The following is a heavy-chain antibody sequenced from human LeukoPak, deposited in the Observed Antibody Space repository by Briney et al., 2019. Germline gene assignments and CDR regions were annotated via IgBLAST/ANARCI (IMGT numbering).Heavy chain of an antibody. Sequence: GGSLRLSCAASGFTFSSYAMSWVRQAPGKGLEWVSAISGSGGSTYYAASVKGRFTISRDNSKNTLYLQMNSLRAEDTAVYYCAKGDCSSPSFYMAEYFQHWGQGTLVTVSS. D-gene: IGHD2-2*02. CDR2: ISGSGGST. V-gene: IGHV3-23*01. CDR1: GFTFSSYA. CDR3: AKGDCSSPSFYMAEYFQH. J-gene: IGHJ1*01.